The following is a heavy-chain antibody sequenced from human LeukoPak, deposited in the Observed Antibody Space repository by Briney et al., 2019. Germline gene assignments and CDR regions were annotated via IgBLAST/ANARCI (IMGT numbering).Heavy chain of an antibody. CDR1: AFTFKNYA. D-gene: IGHD3-10*01. CDR2: ITGSGGST. J-gene: IGHJ4*02. Sequence: GGSLRLSCAASAFTFKNYAMNWVRQAPGKGLEWVSGITGSGGSTHYADSVKGRFTISRDNSKNMMYLHMNSLRAEDTAVYYCAKDGYGSGSYSSDFDYWGQGTLVTVSS. V-gene: IGHV3-23*01. CDR3: AKDGYGSGSYSSDFDY.